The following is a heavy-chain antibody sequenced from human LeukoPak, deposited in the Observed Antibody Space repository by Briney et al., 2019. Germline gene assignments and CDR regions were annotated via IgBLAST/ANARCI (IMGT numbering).Heavy chain of an antibody. CDR3: ARGEPKTLWFGDSALDI. Sequence: ASVKVSCKASGGTFSSYAISWVRQAPGQGLEWMGGIIPIFGTANYAQRFQGRVTITADKSTSTAYMELSSLRSEDTAVYYCARGEPKTLWFGDSALDIWGQGTMVTVSS. CDR2: IIPIFGTA. V-gene: IGHV1-69*06. CDR1: GGTFSSYA. J-gene: IGHJ3*02. D-gene: IGHD3-10*01.